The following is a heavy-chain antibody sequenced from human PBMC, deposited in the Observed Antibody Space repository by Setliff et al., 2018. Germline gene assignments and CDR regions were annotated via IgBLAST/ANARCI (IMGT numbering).Heavy chain of an antibody. V-gene: IGHV3-23*01. CDR3: AKDRVNDGFWDFDS. J-gene: IGHJ4*02. D-gene: IGHD3-16*01. Sequence: GESLKISCAASGFTFRDYSMVWVRQVPGKGLEWVAGVIQVGAGVYADSMKGRSTISRDNSKNTFFLQVNYVRVDETAPYYCAKDRVNDGFWDFDSWGQGIVVTVSS. CDR2: VIQVGAG. CDR1: GFTFRDYS.